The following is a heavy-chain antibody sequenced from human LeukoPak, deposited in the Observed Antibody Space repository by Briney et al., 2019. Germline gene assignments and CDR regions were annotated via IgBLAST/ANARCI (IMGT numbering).Heavy chain of an antibody. Sequence: GGSLRLSCAASGFILSDHYIDWVRQAPGKGLEWVGRTRNKANSYTTEYAASVKGRFTISRDDPENLLYLQMNSLKSEDTAVYYCGRSGRYRPSDLWGQGTLVTVSS. CDR1: GFILSDHY. D-gene: IGHD1-26*01. CDR3: GRSGRYRPSDL. CDR2: TRNKANSYTT. J-gene: IGHJ5*02. V-gene: IGHV3-72*01.